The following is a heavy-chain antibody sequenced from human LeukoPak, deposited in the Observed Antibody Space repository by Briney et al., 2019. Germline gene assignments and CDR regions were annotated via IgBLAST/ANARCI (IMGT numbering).Heavy chain of an antibody. D-gene: IGHD3-22*01. CDR1: GYTFNDYY. CDR2: INPNSGGT. V-gene: IGHV1-2*02. J-gene: IGHJ3*01. Sequence: GASVKVSCKASGYTFNDYYMQWVRQAPGQGLQWMGWINPNSGGTNYAQKFQGRVTMTRDTSISTAYMELSRLRSDDTAVYYCARGLYYYDSSGYPPELWGQGTMVTVSS. CDR3: ARGLYYYDSSGYPPEL.